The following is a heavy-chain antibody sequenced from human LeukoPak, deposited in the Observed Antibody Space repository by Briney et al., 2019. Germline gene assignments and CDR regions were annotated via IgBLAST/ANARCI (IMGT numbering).Heavy chain of an antibody. V-gene: IGHV3-23*01. CDR1: GFTFSSYA. CDR2: ISGSGGST. D-gene: IGHD6-13*01. J-gene: IGHJ4*02. Sequence: GALSLSCAASGFTFSSYAMSWVRPAPGKGREWVSAISGSGGSTYYADSVKGRFTISRDNSKNTLYLQMNSLRAEDTAVYYCAKAPRWYHPSDYWGQGTLVTVSS. CDR3: AKAPRWYHPSDY.